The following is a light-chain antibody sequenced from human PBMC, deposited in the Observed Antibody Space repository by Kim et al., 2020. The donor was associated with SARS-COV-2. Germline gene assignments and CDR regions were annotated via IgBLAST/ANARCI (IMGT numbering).Light chain of an antibody. Sequence: SPSHRASLSCRASQRFSIHVSWYQHKPAQPLPLLLYSASRRAAGVPARFIGSGSCTDFSLSISILQSEDSAVYYCQQYNICPPYSFGQGTKVDIK. CDR1: QRFSIH. J-gene: IGKJ2*03. CDR3: QQYNICPPYS. V-gene: IGKV3-15*01. CDR2: SAS.